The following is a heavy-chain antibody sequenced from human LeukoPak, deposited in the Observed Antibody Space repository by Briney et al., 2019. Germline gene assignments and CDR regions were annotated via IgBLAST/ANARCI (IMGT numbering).Heavy chain of an antibody. CDR1: GYTFTGYY. J-gene: IGHJ4*02. D-gene: IGHD6-19*01. CDR2: INPNSGGT. CDR3: ARARVAVAGPERYYFDY. V-gene: IGHV1-2*06. Sequence: ASVKVSCKASGYTFTGYYMHWVRQAPGQGLEWMGRINPNSGGTNYAQKFQGRVTMTRDTSISTAYMELSRLRSEDTAVYYCARARVAVAGPERYYFDYWGQGTPVTVSS.